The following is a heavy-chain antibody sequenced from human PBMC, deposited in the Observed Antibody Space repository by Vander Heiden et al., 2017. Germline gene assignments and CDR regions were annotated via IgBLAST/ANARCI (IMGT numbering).Heavy chain of an antibody. CDR1: GFTFSSYA. CDR2: ISGSGGST. Sequence: EVQLLESGGGLVQPGGSLRLSCAASGFTFSSYAMSWVRQAPGKGLEWVSAISGSGGSTYYADSVKGRFTISRDNSKNTLYLQMNSMRAEDTAVYYCAKDDYDYDILTGGDWGQGTLVTVSS. V-gene: IGHV3-23*01. J-gene: IGHJ4*02. D-gene: IGHD3-9*01. CDR3: AKDDYDYDILTGGD.